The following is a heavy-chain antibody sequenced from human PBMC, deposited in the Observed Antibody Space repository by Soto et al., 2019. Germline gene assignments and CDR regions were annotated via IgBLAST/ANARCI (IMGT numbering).Heavy chain of an antibody. CDR2: IYPGDSDT. D-gene: IGHD2-21*02. CDR3: ARIPIVVVTANLGAFDY. J-gene: IGHJ4*02. CDR1: GYSFTSYW. Sequence: GESLKISCNGSGYSFTSYWIGWVRQMPGKGLEWMGIIYPGDSDTRYSPSFQGQVTISADKSISTAYLQWSSLKASDTAMYYCARIPIVVVTANLGAFDYWGQGTMVTVSS. V-gene: IGHV5-51*01.